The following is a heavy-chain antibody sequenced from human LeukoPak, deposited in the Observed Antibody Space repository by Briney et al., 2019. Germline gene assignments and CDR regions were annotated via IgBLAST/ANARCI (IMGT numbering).Heavy chain of an antibody. CDR3: ARYSGSYGVVN. Sequence: GGSLRLSCAASGFTFSTYWMSWVRQAPGKGREWVANIKEDGSAKHYVDSVRGRFTISRDNAKNSLYLQMDTLRAEDTAVYYCARYSGSYGVVNWGQGTLVTVPS. V-gene: IGHV3-7*04. CDR2: IKEDGSAK. J-gene: IGHJ4*02. D-gene: IGHD1-26*01. CDR1: GFTFSTYW.